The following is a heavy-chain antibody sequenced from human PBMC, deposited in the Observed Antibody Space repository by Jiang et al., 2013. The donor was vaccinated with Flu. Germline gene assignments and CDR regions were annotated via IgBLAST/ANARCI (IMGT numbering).Heavy chain of an antibody. Sequence: QLVESGAEVMQPGXALTISCKASGYSFTNYWIGWVRQMPGEGLDWMGVISPSDSDTRYSPSFQGQVTISADKSISTAYLQWSSLKASDTAMYYCARHQAGLTAAGDYWGPGTLVTVSS. J-gene: IGHJ4*02. CDR1: GYSFTNYW. D-gene: IGHD6-13*01. CDR2: ISPSDSDT. V-gene: IGHV5-51*01. CDR3: ARHQAGLTAAGDY.